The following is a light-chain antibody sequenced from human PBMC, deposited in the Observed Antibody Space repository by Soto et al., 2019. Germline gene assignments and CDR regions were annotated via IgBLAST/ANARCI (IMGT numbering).Light chain of an antibody. CDR3: CSDAGSPWV. Sequence: QSALTQPRSVSGSPGQSVTISCTGTSSDVGVYNYVSWYQQHPGKAPKLMIYDVSIRPSGVPDRFSGSKSGNTASLTISGHHAEDEAYYCCCSDAGSPWVFGGGTKVTVL. CDR1: SSDVGVYNY. CDR2: DVS. J-gene: IGLJ3*02. V-gene: IGLV2-11*01.